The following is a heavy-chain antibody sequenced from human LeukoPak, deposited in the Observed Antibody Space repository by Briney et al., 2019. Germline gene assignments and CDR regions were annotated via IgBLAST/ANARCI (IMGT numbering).Heavy chain of an antibody. CDR3: ARVLDGKDAFDI. CDR2: IIPIFGIA. Sequence: SVKVSCKASGGTFSSYAISWVRQAPGQGLEWMGRIIPIFGIANYAQKFKGRVTITADKSTSTAYMELSSLRSEDTAVYYCARVLDGKDAFDIWGQGTMVTVSS. V-gene: IGHV1-69*04. CDR1: GGTFSSYA. J-gene: IGHJ3*02. D-gene: IGHD1-26*01.